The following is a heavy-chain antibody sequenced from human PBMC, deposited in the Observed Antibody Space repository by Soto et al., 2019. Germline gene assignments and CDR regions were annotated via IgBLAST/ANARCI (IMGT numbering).Heavy chain of an antibody. CDR2: VNPGGYST. CDR1: GFTFTSYS. V-gene: IGHV3-23*01. Sequence: EVQLLQSGGGLVQPGGSLRLSCAASGFTFTSYSMTWVRQTPGKGLEWVAAVNPGGYSTYYADSVKGRFTISRDNSNKTLNLQMNCLRAEDTAVYYCAKDLRAGSGYDFHYRDQGTVVTVSS. J-gene: IGHJ4*02. D-gene: IGHD5-12*01. CDR3: AKDLRAGSGYDFHY.